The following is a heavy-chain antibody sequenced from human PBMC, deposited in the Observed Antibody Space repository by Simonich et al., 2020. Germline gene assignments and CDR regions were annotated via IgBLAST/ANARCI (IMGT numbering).Heavy chain of an antibody. CDR3: ARGRLTGDKGAFDI. Sequence: QVQLVQSGAEGKKPGASVKVSCKASGYTFTGYYMHGVRQAPGQGLELRGWINPNSGGTNYAQKVQGRVTMTRDTSISTAYMELSRLRSDDTAVYYCARGRLTGDKGAFDIWGQGTMVTVSS. D-gene: IGHD7-27*01. CDR2: INPNSGGT. CDR1: GYTFTGYY. V-gene: IGHV1-2*02. J-gene: IGHJ3*02.